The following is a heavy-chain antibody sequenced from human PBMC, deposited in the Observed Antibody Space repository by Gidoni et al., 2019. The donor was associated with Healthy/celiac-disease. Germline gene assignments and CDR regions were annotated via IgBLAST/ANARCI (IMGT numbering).Heavy chain of an antibody. CDR2: IYYSGST. V-gene: IGHV4-59*01. CDR3: ARGHNWGRLDAPIDY. J-gene: IGHJ4*02. Sequence: QVQLQESGPGLVKPAETLSLTCTVAGGSISNYYWSWIRQPPGKGLEWIGYIYYSGSTHCNPSLKSRVTISADMSKNQFSLKLSSVTAADTAVYYCARGHNWGRLDAPIDYWGQGTLVTVSS. D-gene: IGHD7-27*01. CDR1: GGSISNYY.